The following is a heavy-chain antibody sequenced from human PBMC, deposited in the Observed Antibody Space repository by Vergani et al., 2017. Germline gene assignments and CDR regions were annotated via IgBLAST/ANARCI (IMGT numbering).Heavy chain of an antibody. D-gene: IGHD3-16*02. CDR1: GGSFSGYY. CDR3: ARGKGHYDYVWGSYRVTYFDY. V-gene: IGHV4-34*01. CDR2: INHSGST. J-gene: IGHJ4*02. Sequence: QVQLQQWGAGLLKPSETLSLTCAVYGGSFSGYYWSWIRQPPGKGLGWFGEINHSGSTNYNPSLKSRVTISVDTSKNQFSLKLSSVTAADTAVYYCARGKGHYDYVWGSYRVTYFDYWGQGTLVTVSS.